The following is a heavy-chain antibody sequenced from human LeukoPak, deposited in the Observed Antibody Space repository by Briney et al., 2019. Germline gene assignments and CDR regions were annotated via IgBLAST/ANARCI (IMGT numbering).Heavy chain of an antibody. J-gene: IGHJ4*02. CDR1: GYRFTSYW. CDR3: ARYGNYYHSRGYSY. V-gene: IGHV5-51*01. Sequence: GEALEISCKGSGYRFTSYWNGWGREMHGKGLERMGIIYPGDSDTRYSPSFKGQVTISADKSISTAYLQWSSLKASDTAMYYCARYGNYYHSRGYSYRGQGTLVSVSS. CDR2: IYPGDSDT. D-gene: IGHD3-22*01.